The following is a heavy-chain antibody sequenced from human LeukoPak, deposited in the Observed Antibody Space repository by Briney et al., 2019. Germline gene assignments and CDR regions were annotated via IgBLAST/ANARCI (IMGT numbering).Heavy chain of an antibody. V-gene: IGHV3-15*01. Sequence: GGSLRLSCAASGFTFSNAWMSWVRQAPGKGLEWVGRIKSKTDGGTTDYAAPVKGRFTISRDDSKNTLYLQMNGLKTEDTAVYYCTTDKVSGWNLGYWGQGTLVTVSS. D-gene: IGHD6-19*01. CDR3: TTDKVSGWNLGY. J-gene: IGHJ4*02. CDR2: IKSKTDGGTT. CDR1: GFTFSNAW.